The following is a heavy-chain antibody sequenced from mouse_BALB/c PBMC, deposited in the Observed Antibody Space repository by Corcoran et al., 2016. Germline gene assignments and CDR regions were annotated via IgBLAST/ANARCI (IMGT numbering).Heavy chain of an antibody. CDR2: IDPANGNT. V-gene: IGHV14-3*02. D-gene: IGHD2-1*01. CDR3: AGSGGNYVGAMDS. CDR1: GFNIKDTY. Sequence: EVQLQQSGAELVKPGASVKLSCTASGFNIKDTYIHWVSQRPEQGLEWIGRIDPANGNTKYDPKFQGKATITADTSSNTGYLQLSSLTSEDTAFYYCAGSGGNYVGAMDSWGQGTSVTVSS. J-gene: IGHJ4*01.